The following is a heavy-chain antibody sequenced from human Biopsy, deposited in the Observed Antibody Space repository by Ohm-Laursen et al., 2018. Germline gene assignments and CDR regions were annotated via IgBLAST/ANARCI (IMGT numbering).Heavy chain of an antibody. V-gene: IGHV3-9*01. CDR2: ISGSSNNI. J-gene: IGHJ4*01. D-gene: IGHD6-25*01. CDR1: GFIFSDYG. CDR3: TKRRTAVRPFDS. Sequence: SLRFSCSASGFIFSDYGMHWVRQAPGKGLEWVSGISGSSNNIIYADSVRGRFTISRDNAKSSLYLEMNSLRSEDTAFYYCTKRRTAVRPFDSWGHGTLVTVSS.